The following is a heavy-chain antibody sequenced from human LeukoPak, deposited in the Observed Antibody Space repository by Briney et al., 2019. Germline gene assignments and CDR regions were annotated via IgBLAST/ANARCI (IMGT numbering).Heavy chain of an antibody. CDR1: GGSISSGGYY. CDR3: ARGVLYYDILTGYSPYWYFDL. D-gene: IGHD3-9*01. J-gene: IGHJ2*01. Sequence: PSQTLSLTCTVSGGSISSGGYYWSWIRQPPGTGLEWIGYIYYSGSTNYNPSLKSRVTISVDTSKNQFSLKLRSVTAADTAVYYCARGVLYYDILTGYSPYWYFDLWGRGTLVTVSS. V-gene: IGHV4-61*08. CDR2: IYYSGST.